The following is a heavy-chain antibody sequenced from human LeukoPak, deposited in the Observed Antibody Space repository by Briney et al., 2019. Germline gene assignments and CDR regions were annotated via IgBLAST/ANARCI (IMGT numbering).Heavy chain of an antibody. CDR2: IWYDGSNK. Sequence: PGGSLRLSCAASGFTFSSYGMHWVRQAPGKGLEWAAVIWYDGSNKYYADSVKGRFTISRDNSKNTLYLQMNSLRAEDTAVYYCAREMGYCGGDCYSGYYYYYGMDVWGQGTTVTVSS. D-gene: IGHD2-21*02. V-gene: IGHV3-33*01. CDR1: GFTFSSYG. J-gene: IGHJ6*02. CDR3: AREMGYCGGDCYSGYYYYYGMDV.